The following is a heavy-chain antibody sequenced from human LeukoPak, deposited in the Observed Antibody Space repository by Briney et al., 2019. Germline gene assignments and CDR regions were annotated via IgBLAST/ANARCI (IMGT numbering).Heavy chain of an antibody. D-gene: IGHD3-9*01. CDR1: GGSFSGYY. J-gene: IGHJ1*01. V-gene: IGHV4-34*01. CDR2: INHSGST. CDR3: ARVNYDILTGYSKGYFQH. Sequence: SETLSLTCAVYGGSFSGYYWSWIRQPPGKGLEWIGEINHSGSTNYNPSLKSRVTISVDKSKNQFSLKLSSVTAADTAVYYCARVNYDILTGYSKGYFQHWGQGTLVAVSS.